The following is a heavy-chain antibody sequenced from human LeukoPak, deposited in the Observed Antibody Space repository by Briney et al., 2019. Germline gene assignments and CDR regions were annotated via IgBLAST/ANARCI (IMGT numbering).Heavy chain of an antibody. V-gene: IGHV3-48*02. Sequence: GGSLRLSCAASGFTFSSYSMNWVRQAPGKGLEWVSYISSSSSTIYYADSVKGRFTISRDNAKNSPYLQMNSLRDEDTAVYYCARVRNYYYGMDVWGQGTTVTVSS. CDR2: ISSSSSTI. J-gene: IGHJ6*02. CDR3: ARVRNYYYGMDV. CDR1: GFTFSSYS.